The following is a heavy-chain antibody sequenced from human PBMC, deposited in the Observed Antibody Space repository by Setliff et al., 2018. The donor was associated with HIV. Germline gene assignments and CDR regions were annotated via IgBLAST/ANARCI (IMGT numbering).Heavy chain of an antibody. CDR2: ISGSGVST. CDR1: GFTFGSHA. V-gene: IGHV3-23*01. Sequence: HLGGSLRLSCAASGFTFGSHAMSWVRQAPGKGLEWVSIISGSGVSTYYADSVKGRFTISRDNSKNTLYLQMNSLRAGDTAIYYCVKDKFELTVIRGAMGCWGQGTPVTVSS. CDR3: VKDKFELTVIRGAMGC. J-gene: IGHJ4*02. D-gene: IGHD3-10*01.